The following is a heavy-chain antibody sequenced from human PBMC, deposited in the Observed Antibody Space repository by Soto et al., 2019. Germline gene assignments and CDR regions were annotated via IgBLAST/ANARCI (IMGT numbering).Heavy chain of an antibody. CDR3: ARDLSPYSDYYDESTSETWFDP. CDR1: GFTFSDYY. D-gene: IGHD3-16*01. CDR2: ISKSGSII. V-gene: IGHV3-11*01. J-gene: IGHJ5*02. Sequence: GWSLRLSCAASGFTFSDYYMSWLRQPPGKGLEWVSYISKSGSIIHFSDSVKGRFAISRDNAKNTLYLQMSSLRAEDTALYYCARDLSPYSDYYDESTSETWFDPWGQGTLVTVS.